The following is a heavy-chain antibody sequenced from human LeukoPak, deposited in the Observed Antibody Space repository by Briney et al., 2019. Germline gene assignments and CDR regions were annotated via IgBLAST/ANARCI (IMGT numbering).Heavy chain of an antibody. J-gene: IGHJ6*03. CDR1: GYSISSGYY. Sequence: SETLSLTCAVSGYSISSGYYWGWIRQPPGKGLEWIGSIYHSGSTYYNPSLKSRVTISVDTSKNQFSLKLSSVTAADTAVYYCARRAPSPYYMDVWGKGTTVTVPS. D-gene: IGHD6-6*01. V-gene: IGHV4-38-2*01. CDR2: IYHSGST. CDR3: ARRAPSPYYMDV.